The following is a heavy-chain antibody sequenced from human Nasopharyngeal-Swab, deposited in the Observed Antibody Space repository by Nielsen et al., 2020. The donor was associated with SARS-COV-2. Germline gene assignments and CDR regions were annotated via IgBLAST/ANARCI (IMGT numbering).Heavy chain of an antibody. CDR2: ISWNSGSI. Sequence: SCAASGFTFDDYAMHWVRQAPGKGLARVSGISWNSGSIGYADSVKGRFTISRDNAKNSLYLQMNSLRAEDTALYYCASDSSSWYAYFDYLGQGTLVTVSS. CDR1: GFTFDDYA. D-gene: IGHD6-13*01. J-gene: IGHJ4*02. V-gene: IGHV3-9*01. CDR3: ASDSSSWYAYFDY.